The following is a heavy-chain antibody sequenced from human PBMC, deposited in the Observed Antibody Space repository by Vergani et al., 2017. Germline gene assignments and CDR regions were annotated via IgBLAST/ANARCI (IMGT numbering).Heavy chain of an antibody. CDR2: ISWNSGSK. Sequence: EVQLVESGGGLVQPGRSLRLSWAASGFTFDDYAMHWVRQAPGKGLEWVSGISWNSGSKGYADSVKGRFTISRDNAKNSLYLQMNSLRAEDTALYYCAKEINSSGWYNQRAFDIWGQGTMVTVSS. J-gene: IGHJ3*02. CDR1: GFTFDDYA. D-gene: IGHD6-19*01. CDR3: AKEINSSGWYNQRAFDI. V-gene: IGHV3-9*01.